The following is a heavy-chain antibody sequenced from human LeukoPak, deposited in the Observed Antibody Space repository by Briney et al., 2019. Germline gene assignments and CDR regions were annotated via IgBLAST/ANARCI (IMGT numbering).Heavy chain of an antibody. CDR3: AKDPTRSSWYRVVGEIEYYFDY. CDR1: GFTFSSYG. D-gene: IGHD6-13*01. V-gene: IGHV3-30*18. CDR2: ISYDGSNK. Sequence: GGSLRLSCAASGFTFSSYGMHWVRQAPGKGLEWVAVISYDGSNKYYADSVKGRFTISRDNSENTLYLQMNSLRAEDTAVYYCAKDPTRSSWYRVVGEIEYYFDYWGQGTLVTVSS. J-gene: IGHJ4*02.